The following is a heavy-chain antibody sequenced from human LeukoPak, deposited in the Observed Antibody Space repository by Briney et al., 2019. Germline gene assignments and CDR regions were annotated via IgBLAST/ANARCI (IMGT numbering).Heavy chain of an antibody. V-gene: IGHV3-20*04. Sequence: GRSLRLSCAASGFTFDDYGMSWVRQAPGKGLEWVSGINWNGGSTGYADSVKGRFTISRDNNKNSLYLQMNSLKIEDTALYYCVKDGKMATISWTSFDYWGQGTLVTVSS. J-gene: IGHJ4*02. CDR2: INWNGGST. CDR1: GFTFDDYG. D-gene: IGHD5-24*01. CDR3: VKDGKMATISWTSFDY.